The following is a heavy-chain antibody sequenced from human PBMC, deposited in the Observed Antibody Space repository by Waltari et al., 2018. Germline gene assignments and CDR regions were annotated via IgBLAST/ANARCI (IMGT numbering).Heavy chain of an antibody. D-gene: IGHD1-26*01. CDR2: IYSGGRST. V-gene: IGHV3-23*03. Sequence: EVQLLESGGGLVQPGGSLRLSCAASGFTFSSYAMSWVRQAPGKGLEWVSVIYSGGRSTYYADSVKGRFTISRDNSKNTLYLQMNSLRAEDTAVYYCAKDQRVPTFFDYWGQGTLVTVSS. CDR3: AKDQRVPTFFDY. J-gene: IGHJ4*02. CDR1: GFTFSSYA.